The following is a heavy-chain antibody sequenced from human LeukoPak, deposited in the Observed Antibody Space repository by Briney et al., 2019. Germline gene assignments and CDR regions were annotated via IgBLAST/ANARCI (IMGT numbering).Heavy chain of an antibody. V-gene: IGHV3-48*04. D-gene: IGHD3-10*02. J-gene: IGHJ6*04. Sequence: GGSLRLSCVTSGFNFDTYSMTWVRQPPGKGLEWVSYISSSNDTSYYADSVKGRFTISRDNAKNSLYLQMNSLRAEDTAVYYCAELGITMIGGVWGKGTTVTISS. CDR1: GFNFDTYS. CDR3: AELGITMIGGV. CDR2: ISSSNDTS.